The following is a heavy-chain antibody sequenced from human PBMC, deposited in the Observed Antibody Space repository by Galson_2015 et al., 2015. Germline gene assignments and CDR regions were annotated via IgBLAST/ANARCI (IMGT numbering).Heavy chain of an antibody. CDR1: GFTFSSYA. CDR3: ARDGPSITMIVVVITAPLDAFDI. CDR2: ISYDGSNK. J-gene: IGHJ3*02. D-gene: IGHD3-22*01. Sequence: SLRLSCAASGFTFSSYAMHWVRQAPGKGLEWVAVISYDGSNKYYADSVKGRFTISRDNSKNTLYLQMNSLRAEDTAVYYCARDGPSITMIVVVITAPLDAFDIWGKGNPGHRLL. V-gene: IGHV3-30-3*01.